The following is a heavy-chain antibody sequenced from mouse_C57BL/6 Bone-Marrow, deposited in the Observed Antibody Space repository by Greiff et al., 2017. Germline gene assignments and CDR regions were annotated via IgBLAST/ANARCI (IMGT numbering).Heavy chain of an antibody. CDR2: IYPGGGYP. V-gene: IGHV1-63*01. D-gene: IGHD2-5*01. CDR1: GYTFTNYW. Sequence: QVQLKQSGAELVRPGTSVKMSCKASGYTFTNYWIGWAKQRPGHGLEWIGDIYPGGGYPNYNEKFKGKATLTADKSSSTAYMQFSSLTSEDSAIYYCATYSNSWYFDVWGTGTTVTVSS. CDR3: ATYSNSWYFDV. J-gene: IGHJ1*03.